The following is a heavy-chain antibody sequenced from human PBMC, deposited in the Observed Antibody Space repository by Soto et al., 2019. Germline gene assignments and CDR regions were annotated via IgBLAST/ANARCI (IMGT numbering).Heavy chain of an antibody. Sequence: GGSLRLSCAASGFTFSSYGMHWVRQAPGKGLEWVAVIWYDGSNKYYADSVKGRFTISRDNSKNTLYLQMNSLRAEDTAVYYCARDRPQGGYDYVDYWGQGTLVTVSS. J-gene: IGHJ4*02. CDR2: IWYDGSNK. V-gene: IGHV3-33*01. CDR3: ARDRPQGGYDYVDY. D-gene: IGHD5-12*01. CDR1: GFTFSSYG.